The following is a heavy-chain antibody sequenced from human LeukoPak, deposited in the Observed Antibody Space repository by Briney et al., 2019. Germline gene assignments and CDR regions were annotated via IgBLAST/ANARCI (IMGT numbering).Heavy chain of an antibody. J-gene: IGHJ4*02. V-gene: IGHV1-69*05. Sequence: SVKVSCKASGGTFSSYAISWVRQAPGQGLEWMGGIIPIFGTANYAQKFQGRVTMTRDMSTSTVYMELSSLRSEDTAVYYCARDRYYYDSSGYYPDYWGQGTLVTVSS. CDR3: ARDRYYYDSSGYYPDY. CDR1: GGTFSSYA. CDR2: IIPIFGTA. D-gene: IGHD3-22*01.